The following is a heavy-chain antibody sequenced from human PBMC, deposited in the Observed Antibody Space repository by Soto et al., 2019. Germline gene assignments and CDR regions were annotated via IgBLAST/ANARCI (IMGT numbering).Heavy chain of an antibody. J-gene: IGHJ3*02. CDR1: GFTLITYC. CDR3: AREYYDTSPYPQTDSYDI. CDR2: INSDGSST. D-gene: IGHD3-16*01. V-gene: IGHV3-74*01. Sequence: EVQLVESGGGLVQPGGSLRLSCAASGFTLITYCMHWVRQAPGKWLVWVSRINSDGSSTSYVDSVKGRFTISRDNAKNTLYLQMNSLRADDTAVYYCAREYYDTSPYPQTDSYDIWGQGTMVSVSS.